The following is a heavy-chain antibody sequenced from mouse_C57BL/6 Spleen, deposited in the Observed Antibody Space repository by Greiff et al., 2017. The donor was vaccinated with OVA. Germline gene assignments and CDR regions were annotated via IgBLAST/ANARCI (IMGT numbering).Heavy chain of an antibody. CDR1: GYSFTGYY. CDR2: IYPYNGVS. V-gene: IGHV1-31*01. J-gene: IGHJ1*03. D-gene: IGHD1-1*01. Sequence: VHVKQSGPELVKPGASVKISCKASGYSFTGYYMHWVKQSHGNILDWIGYIYPYNGVSSYNQKFKGKATLTVDKSSSTVYMELRSLTSEDSAVYYCARPRITTVVEGYFDVWGTGTTVTVSS. CDR3: ARPRITTVVEGYFDV.